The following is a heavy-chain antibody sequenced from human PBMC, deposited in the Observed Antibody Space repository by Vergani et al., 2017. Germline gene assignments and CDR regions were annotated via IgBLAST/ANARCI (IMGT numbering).Heavy chain of an antibody. CDR3: ARGGADYYDRSGWYY. CDR1: GGSISSGNYY. Sequence: QVQLQESGPELVKPSQTLSLTCTVSGGSISSGNYYWIWIRPPAGKGLEWIWRLYTSGSTNYNPSLKSRVTISVDTSKNQFSLKLSSVTAAYTAVYYCARGGADYYDRSGWYYWGQGTLVTVSS. D-gene: IGHD3-22*01. J-gene: IGHJ4*02. CDR2: LYTSGST. V-gene: IGHV4-61*02.